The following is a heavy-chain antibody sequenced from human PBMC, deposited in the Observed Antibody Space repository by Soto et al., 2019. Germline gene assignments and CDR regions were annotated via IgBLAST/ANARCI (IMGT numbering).Heavy chain of an antibody. D-gene: IGHD3-3*01. CDR3: ARGRNGVVPEDY. CDR1: GGSISSGGYY. CDR2: IYYSGST. J-gene: IGHJ4*02. Sequence: QVQLQESGPGLVKPSQTLSLTCTVSGGSISSGGYYWSWIRQHPGRGLEGIGYIYYSGSTYYNPSLKSRVTTSVDTSKNQFSLKLSSVTAADTAVYYCARGRNGVVPEDYWGQGTLVTVSS. V-gene: IGHV4-31*03.